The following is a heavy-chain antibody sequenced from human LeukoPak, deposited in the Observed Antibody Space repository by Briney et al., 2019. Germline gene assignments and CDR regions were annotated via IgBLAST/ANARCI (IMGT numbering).Heavy chain of an antibody. CDR2: ISSSSSYI. Sequence: PGGSLRLSCAASGFTFSCYSMNWVRQAPGKGLEWVSSISSSSSYIYYADSVKGRFTISRDNAKNSLYLQMNSLRAEDTAVYYCARAPEEIIVVVTAIDYWGQGTLVTVSS. D-gene: IGHD2-21*02. V-gene: IGHV3-21*01. CDR3: ARAPEEIIVVVTAIDY. CDR1: GFTFSCYS. J-gene: IGHJ4*02.